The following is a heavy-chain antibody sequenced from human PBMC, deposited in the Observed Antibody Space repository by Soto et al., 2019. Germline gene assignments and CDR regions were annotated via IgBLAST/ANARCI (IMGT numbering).Heavy chain of an antibody. CDR2: IIPILGIA. J-gene: IGHJ1*01. V-gene: IGHV1-69*02. Sequence: QVQLVQSGAEVKKPGSSVKVSCKASGGTFSSYTISWVRQAPGQGLEWMGRIIPILGIANYAQEFQGRVTLTADKPPRPAYMELSSLRSEDTAVYYCARSLSTRPVPLGHWGQGTLVTVSS. D-gene: IGHD3-16*01. CDR3: ARSLSTRPVPLGH. CDR1: GGTFSSYT.